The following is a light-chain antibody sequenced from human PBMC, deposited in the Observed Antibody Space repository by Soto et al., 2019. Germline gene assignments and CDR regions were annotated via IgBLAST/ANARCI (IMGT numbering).Light chain of an antibody. CDR1: QSVSSD. CDR3: QQYNNWPLT. J-gene: IGKJ1*01. CDR2: GAS. V-gene: IGKV3-15*01. Sequence: EIVMTQSPATLSVSPGERATLSCRASQSVSSDLAWYHQKPGQAPRLLIYGASTRATGIPARFSGSGSGTEFTLTINSLQSEDFAFYYCQQYNNWPLTFGQGTKVEIK.